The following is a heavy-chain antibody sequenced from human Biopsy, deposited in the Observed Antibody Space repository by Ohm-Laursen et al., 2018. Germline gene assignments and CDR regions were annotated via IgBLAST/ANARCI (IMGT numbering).Heavy chain of an antibody. D-gene: IGHD4-11*01. J-gene: IGHJ2*01. CDR3: ARDGKRWDYSTYFSWHFDL. Sequence: SLRLSCAAPGFTFASYAMHWVRQAPGKGLEWVAVISYDGSGEYYADSLQGRFIISRDNPKNTVDLQMNSLRAEDTAVYFCARDGKRWDYSTYFSWHFDLWGRGTLVTVSS. CDR1: GFTFASYA. CDR2: ISYDGSGE. V-gene: IGHV3-30*03.